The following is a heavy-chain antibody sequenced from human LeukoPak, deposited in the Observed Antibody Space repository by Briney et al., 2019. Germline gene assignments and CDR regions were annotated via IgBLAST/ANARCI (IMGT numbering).Heavy chain of an antibody. Sequence: PGGSLRLSCAASGFTFSSYSMNWVRQAPGKGLEWVSSISSSSSYIYYADSVKGRFTISRDNAKNSLYLQMNSLRAEDTAVYYCAGVAAGYYYDSSGYYPIDYWGQGTLVTVSS. V-gene: IGHV3-21*01. CDR3: AGVAAGYYYDSSGYYPIDY. D-gene: IGHD3-22*01. CDR2: ISSSSSYI. J-gene: IGHJ4*02. CDR1: GFTFSSYS.